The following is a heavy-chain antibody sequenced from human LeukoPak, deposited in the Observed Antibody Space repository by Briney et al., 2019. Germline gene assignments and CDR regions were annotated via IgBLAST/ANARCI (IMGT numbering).Heavy chain of an antibody. CDR2: MNPNRGNT. CDR1: GYTFTSYD. Sequence: ASVKVSCTASGYTFTSYDINWVRQATGQGLEWMGWMNPNRGNTGYAQKFQGRVTMTRNTSISTAYMELSSLRSEDTAVYYCATASTVTTERGSVVRAFDIWGQGTMVTVSS. V-gene: IGHV1-8*01. CDR3: ATASTVTTERGSVVRAFDI. D-gene: IGHD4-17*01. J-gene: IGHJ3*02.